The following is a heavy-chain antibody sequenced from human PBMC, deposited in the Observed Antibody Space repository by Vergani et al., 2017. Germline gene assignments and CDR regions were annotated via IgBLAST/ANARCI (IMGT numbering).Heavy chain of an antibody. CDR2: IYHSGST. Sequence: QVQLQESGPGLVKPSETLSLTCTVSGYSIISGYYWGWIRQPPGRGLEWIGSIYHSGSTYYNPSLKSRVTISVDTFKNQFSLKLSSVTAADTAVYYCARRRNIVAVRAYYYGMDVWGQXP. CDR3: ARRRNIVAVRAYYYGMDV. J-gene: IGHJ6*02. V-gene: IGHV4-38-2*02. D-gene: IGHD5-12*01. CDR1: GYSIISGYY.